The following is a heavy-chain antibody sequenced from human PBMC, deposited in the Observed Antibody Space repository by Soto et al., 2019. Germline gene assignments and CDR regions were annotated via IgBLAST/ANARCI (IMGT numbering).Heavy chain of an antibody. D-gene: IGHD6-19*01. CDR2: ISYDGGNK. Sequence: GGSLRLSCAASGFTFSSYAMHWVRQAPGKGLEWVAVISYDGGNKYYADSVKGRFTISRDNSKNTLYLQMNSLRAEDTAVYYCARGGAVAEISYYYYGMDVWGQGTTVTVSS. CDR1: GFTFSSYA. J-gene: IGHJ6*02. V-gene: IGHV3-30-3*01. CDR3: ARGGAVAEISYYYYGMDV.